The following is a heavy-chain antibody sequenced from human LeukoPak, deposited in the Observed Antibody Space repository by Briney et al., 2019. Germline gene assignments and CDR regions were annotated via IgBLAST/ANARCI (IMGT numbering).Heavy chain of an antibody. D-gene: IGHD6-13*01. Sequence: SETLSLTCTVSGGSISSYNWSWIRQPAGKGLEWLGRIYTSEGTNYYASLKSRGTMSVNTSNNHFSLRLTSVTAADNHAYYYSGHSQAATGLNWFDPWGQGTLVTVSS. V-gene: IGHV4-4*07. CDR3: SGHSQAATGLNWFDP. CDR2: IYTSEGT. CDR1: GGSISSYN. J-gene: IGHJ5*02.